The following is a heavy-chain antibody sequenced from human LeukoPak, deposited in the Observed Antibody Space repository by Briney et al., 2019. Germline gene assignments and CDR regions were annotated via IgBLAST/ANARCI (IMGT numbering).Heavy chain of an antibody. V-gene: IGHV3-48*02. CDR3: ERASPIGYDY. Sequence: PGGSLRLSCVASGFTFSSFGMNWVRQAPGKGLEWVSYIGSGSSAIHYADSVKGRFTIFRDNAKNSLYLQMNSLRDEDAAVYHCERASPIGYDYWGQGTLATVSS. J-gene: IGHJ4*02. D-gene: IGHD3-22*01. CDR2: IGSGSSAI. CDR1: GFTFSSFG.